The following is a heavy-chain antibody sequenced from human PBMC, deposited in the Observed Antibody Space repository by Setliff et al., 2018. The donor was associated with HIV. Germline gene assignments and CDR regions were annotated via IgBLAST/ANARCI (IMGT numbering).Heavy chain of an antibody. D-gene: IGHD5-18*01. V-gene: IGHV1-2*02. Sequence: ASVKVSCKASGYTFTNFGITWVRQAPGQGLEWMGWINPNSGDTNYAQKFQGRVTMTRDTSISTAYMELSRLRSDDTAMYYCARDPSRWVQPVTRITAFDIWGQGTMVTVSS. CDR2: INPNSGDT. CDR1: GYTFTNFG. J-gene: IGHJ3*02. CDR3: ARDPSRWVQPVTRITAFDI.